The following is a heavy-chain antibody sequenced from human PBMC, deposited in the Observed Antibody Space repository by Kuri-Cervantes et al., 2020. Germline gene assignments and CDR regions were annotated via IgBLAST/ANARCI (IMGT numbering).Heavy chain of an antibody. CDR3: AKAAWGANDY. D-gene: IGHD3-16*01. Sequence: GESLKISCAASRFTFSSYAMSWVRQAPGKGLEWVSSISGSGGTTYYADSVKGRFTISRDNSKNTLYLQMNSLRAEDTAVYYCAKAAWGANDYWGQGTLVTVSS. J-gene: IGHJ4*02. V-gene: IGHV3-23*01. CDR1: RFTFSSYA. CDR2: ISGSGGTT.